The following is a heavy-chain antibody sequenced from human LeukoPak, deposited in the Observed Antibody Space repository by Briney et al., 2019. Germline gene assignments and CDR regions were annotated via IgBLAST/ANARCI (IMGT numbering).Heavy chain of an antibody. CDR2: INHSGST. D-gene: IGHD4-23*01. CDR1: GGSLSGYY. CDR3: ARAITPPDDAFDI. J-gene: IGHJ3*02. Sequence: PSETLSLTCAVYGGSLSGYYWSWIRQPPGKGLEWIGEINHSGSTNYNPSLKSRVTISVDTSKNQFSLKLSSVTAADTAVYYCARAITPPDDAFDIWGQGTMVTVSS. V-gene: IGHV4-34*01.